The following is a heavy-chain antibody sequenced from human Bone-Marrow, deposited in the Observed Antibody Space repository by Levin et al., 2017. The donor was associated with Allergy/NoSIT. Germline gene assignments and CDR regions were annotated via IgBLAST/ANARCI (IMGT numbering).Heavy chain of an antibody. J-gene: IGHJ6*03. CDR3: ARVLHYCYYYMDV. V-gene: IGHV4-61*09. CDR2: IYTSGNT. CDR1: GVSITSGNYY. D-gene: IGHD2-15*01. Sequence: SQTLSLTCTVSGVSITSGNYYWSWIRQPAGKGLEWIGHIYTSGNTNYNPSLKSRVTISVDTPKNQFSLKLRSVTAADTAMYYCARVLHYCYYYMDVWGKGTTFTVSS.